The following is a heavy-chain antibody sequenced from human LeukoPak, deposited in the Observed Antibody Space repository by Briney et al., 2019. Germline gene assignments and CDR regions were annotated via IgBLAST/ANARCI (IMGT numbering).Heavy chain of an antibody. CDR2: IHYDGSNK. J-gene: IGHJ4*02. V-gene: IGHV3-30*02. CDR1: GFTFSSYA. CDR3: AKDRPSGSYRGGAPDY. Sequence: GGSLRLSCAASGFTFSSYAMHWVRQAPGKGLEWVAFIHYDGSNKYYADSVKGRFTISRDNSKNTLYLQMNSLRAEDTAVYYCAKDRPSGSYRGGAPDYWGQGTLVTVSS. D-gene: IGHD1-26*01.